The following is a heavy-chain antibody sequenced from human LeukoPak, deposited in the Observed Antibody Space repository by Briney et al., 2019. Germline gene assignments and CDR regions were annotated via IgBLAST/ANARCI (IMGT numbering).Heavy chain of an antibody. CDR3: AAPNYGDNPP. J-gene: IGHJ5*02. V-gene: IGHV3-15*01. CDR1: GFTFSNAW. CDR2: IRSPTPSRAT. D-gene: IGHD4-23*01. Sequence: GGSLRLSCAASGFTFSNAWMSWVRQAPGKGLEWVGRIRSPTPSRATYYPSPVKARFTISRNDSTNTLYLQMNSLKIEDTAVYYCAAPNYGDNPPWGQGTLVTVSS.